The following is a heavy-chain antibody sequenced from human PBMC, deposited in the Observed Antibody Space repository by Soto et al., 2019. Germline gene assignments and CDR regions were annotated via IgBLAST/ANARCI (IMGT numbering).Heavy chain of an antibody. D-gene: IGHD3-3*01. Sequence: SETLSLTCAVYGGSFSGYYWSWIRQPPGKGLEWIGEINHSGSTNYNPSLKSRVTISVDTSKNQFSLKLSSVTAADTAVYYCARTLNQRSGYFRWGRGTLVTVSS. CDR1: GGSFSGYY. CDR2: INHSGST. V-gene: IGHV4-34*01. J-gene: IGHJ4*02. CDR3: ARTLNQRSGYFR.